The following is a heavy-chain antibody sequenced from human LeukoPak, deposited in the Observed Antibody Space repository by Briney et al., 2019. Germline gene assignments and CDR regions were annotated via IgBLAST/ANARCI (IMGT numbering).Heavy chain of an antibody. CDR1: GFTFSSYW. CDR3: ARVSGTYFDY. D-gene: IGHD5-12*01. J-gene: IGHJ4*02. Sequence: PGGXXRLSCAVSGFTFSSYWMSWVRQAPGKGLEGVANIKQDGSEQDYVDSVKGGFTISRDNAKNSLYLQMISLRAEDTAVYYCARVSGTYFDYWGQGTLVTVSS. V-gene: IGHV3-7*01. CDR2: IKQDGSEQ.